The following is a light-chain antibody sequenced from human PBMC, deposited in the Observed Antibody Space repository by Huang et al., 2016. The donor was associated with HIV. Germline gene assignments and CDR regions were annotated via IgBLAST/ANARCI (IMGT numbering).Light chain of an antibody. CDR1: QNITTH. Sequence: EIVLTQSPATLSFFPGQGVSLSCRASQNITTHLAWYQQRPCQPPRLLIYDASSRVPGVAARFSGSGSGKDFTLTISSLESEDFATYYCQQRVNGLTFGGGTKV. V-gene: IGKV3-11*01. CDR2: DAS. J-gene: IGKJ4*01. CDR3: QQRVNGLT.